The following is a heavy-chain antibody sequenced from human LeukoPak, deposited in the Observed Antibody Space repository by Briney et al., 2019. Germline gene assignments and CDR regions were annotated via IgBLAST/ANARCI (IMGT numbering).Heavy chain of an antibody. CDR1: GGTFSSYA. J-gene: IGHJ6*02. CDR2: IIPILGIA. Sequence: RASVKVSCKASGGTFSSYAISWVRQAPGQGLEWMGRIIPILGIANYAQKFQGRVTITADKSTSTAYMELSSLRSEDTAVYYCARDNLENSYGLPNYYYYGMDVWGQGTTVTVSS. CDR3: ARDNLENSYGLPNYYYYGMDV. V-gene: IGHV1-69*04. D-gene: IGHD5-18*01.